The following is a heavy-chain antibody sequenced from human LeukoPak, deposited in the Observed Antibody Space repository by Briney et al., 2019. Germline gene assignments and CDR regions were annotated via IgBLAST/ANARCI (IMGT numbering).Heavy chain of an antibody. D-gene: IGHD5-24*01. Sequence: GGSLRLSCAVSGLIFRSYWMSWVRQAPGKGLEWVANINQDGSEKYFVDSVKGRFTISRDNAKNSLHLQMDTLRAEDTAVYYCARERDGRFFDYWGQGTLVTVSS. CDR2: INQDGSEK. J-gene: IGHJ4*02. CDR1: GLIFRSYW. V-gene: IGHV3-7*01. CDR3: ARERDGRFFDY.